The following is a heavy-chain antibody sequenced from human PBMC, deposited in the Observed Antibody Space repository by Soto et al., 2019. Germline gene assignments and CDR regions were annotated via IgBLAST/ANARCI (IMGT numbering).Heavy chain of an antibody. V-gene: IGHV3-72*01. J-gene: IGHJ4*02. D-gene: IGHD3-16*01. Sequence: EVQLVESGGGLVQPGGSLRLSCAASGFTFSDHYMDWVRQAPGKGLEWVGRIRNNANSYTTEYAASVKGRFTISRDDSKNSLYLQMNSLKTEDTAVYYCVRDTVGTYYLDYWGQGTLVTVSS. CDR2: IRNNANSYTT. CDR3: VRDTVGTYYLDY. CDR1: GFTFSDHY.